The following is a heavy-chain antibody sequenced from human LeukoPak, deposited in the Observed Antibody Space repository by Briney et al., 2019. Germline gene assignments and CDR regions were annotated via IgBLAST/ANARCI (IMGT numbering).Heavy chain of an antibody. J-gene: IGHJ4*02. CDR2: VTSSSNYI. CDR1: GFTFSSYS. Sequence: PGGSLRLSCAASGFTFSSYSMNWVRQAPGKGLEWVSFVTSSSNYISYADSVKGRFTISRDNVKNSLYLQLNSLRAEDTAVYYCARDLSSYGHFDYWGQGTLSPSPQ. D-gene: IGHD5-18*01. CDR3: ARDLSSYGHFDY. V-gene: IGHV3-21*01.